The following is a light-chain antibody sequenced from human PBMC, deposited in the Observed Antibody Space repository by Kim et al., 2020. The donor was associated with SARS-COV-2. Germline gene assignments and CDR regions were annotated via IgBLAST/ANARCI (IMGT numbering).Light chain of an antibody. CDR3: QQFGTTWWT. J-gene: IGKJ1*01. CDR1: QSVSSSY. V-gene: IGKV3-20*01. CDR2: GAS. Sequence: SPGKRATLSCRASQSVSSSYIAWYQQKPGQAPRLLIYGASTRATGIPDRFSGSGSGTDFTLTISRPEPEDFAVYYCQQFGTTWWTFGQGTKVDIK.